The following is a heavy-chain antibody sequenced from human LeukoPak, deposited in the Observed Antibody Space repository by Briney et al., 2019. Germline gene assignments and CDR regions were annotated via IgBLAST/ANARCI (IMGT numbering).Heavy chain of an antibody. CDR1: GGSISSGFW. CDR2: IYHSGST. J-gene: IGHJ4*02. D-gene: IGHD4-17*01. Sequence: SETLSLTCVVSGGSISSGFWWSWVRQPPGKGLEWIGYIYHSGSTYYNPSLKSRVTISVDRSKNQFSLKLSSVTAADTAVYYCAREATVTTKEFDYWGQGTLVTVSS. CDR3: AREATVTTKEFDY. V-gene: IGHV4-4*02.